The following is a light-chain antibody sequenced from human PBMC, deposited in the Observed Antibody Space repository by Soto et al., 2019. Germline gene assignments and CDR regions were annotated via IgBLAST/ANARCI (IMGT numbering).Light chain of an antibody. Sequence: DIVLTQSPGTVSLSPGERATLSCRTSQSISSTSLAWYQQKAGQAPRLLIYDASTRAAGIPERFSGSGSGTDFTLTISILEPEDFAVYFCQQYGTSPRTFGQGTKVEIK. J-gene: IGKJ1*01. CDR3: QQYGTSPRT. CDR2: DAS. V-gene: IGKV3-20*01. CDR1: QSISSTS.